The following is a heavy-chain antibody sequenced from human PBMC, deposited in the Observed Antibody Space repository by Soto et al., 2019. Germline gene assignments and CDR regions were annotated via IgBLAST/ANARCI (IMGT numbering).Heavy chain of an antibody. CDR3: ARGKGMEENYYYYGMDI. Sequence: QVQVVQSGAEVKKPGASVKVSCKASGYTFSTYAIHWVRQAPGQSLEWMGWLNGGTGQTRYSQRFQDRVTITRDTSASTAYMEASSLRPEDTAVYHCARGKGMEENYYYYGMDIWGQGTTVTVSS. J-gene: IGHJ6*02. V-gene: IGHV1-3*01. D-gene: IGHD1-1*01. CDR1: GYTFSTYA. CDR2: LNGGTGQT.